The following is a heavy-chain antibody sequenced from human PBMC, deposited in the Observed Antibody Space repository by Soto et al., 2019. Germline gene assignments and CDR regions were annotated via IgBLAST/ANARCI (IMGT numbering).Heavy chain of an antibody. V-gene: IGHV3-7*05. J-gene: IGHJ4*02. CDR3: AKDCGREGNY. Sequence: HPGGSLRLSCAASGFIFRSFWMSWVRQAPGKGLEWVANIKQDGTEKNYLDSVKGRFTISRDNAKNSLYLQMNSLRAEDTAVYYCAKDCGREGNYWGQGTLVTVSS. CDR1: GFIFRSFW. CDR2: IKQDGTEK. D-gene: IGHD2-21*01.